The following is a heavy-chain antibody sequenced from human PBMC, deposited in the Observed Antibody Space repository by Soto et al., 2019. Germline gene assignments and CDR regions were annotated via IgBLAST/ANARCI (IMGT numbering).Heavy chain of an antibody. CDR3: ARDFVATALTGEYGMDV. CDR2: INPSGGST. J-gene: IGHJ6*02. CDR1: GYTFTSYY. V-gene: IGHV1-46*01. Sequence: ASVKVSCKASGYTFTSYYMHWVRQAPGQGLEWMGIINPSGGSTSYAQKFQGRVTMTRDTSTSTVYMELSSLRSEDTAVYYCARDFVATALTGEYGMDVWGQGTTVTVSS. D-gene: IGHD1-26*01.